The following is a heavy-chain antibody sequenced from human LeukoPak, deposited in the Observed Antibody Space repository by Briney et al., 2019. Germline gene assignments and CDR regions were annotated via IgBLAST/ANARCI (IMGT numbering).Heavy chain of an antibody. J-gene: IGHJ4*02. CDR1: GFAFSSYA. CDR3: AKHSITMIVVVSSAFDY. V-gene: IGHV3-23*01. D-gene: IGHD3-22*01. Sequence: GGSLRLSCAASGFAFSSYAMSWVRQAPGKGLEWVSAISGSGGGTYHADSVNGRFTISRDNSKNTLYLQMNGLRAEDTAVYYCAKHSITMIVVVSSAFDYWGQGTLVTVSS. CDR2: ISGSGGGT.